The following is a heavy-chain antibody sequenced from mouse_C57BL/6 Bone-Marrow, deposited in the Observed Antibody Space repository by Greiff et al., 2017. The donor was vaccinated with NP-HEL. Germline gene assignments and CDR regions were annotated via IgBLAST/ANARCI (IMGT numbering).Heavy chain of an antibody. Sequence: VQLQQPGAELVMPGASVKLSCKASGYTFTSYWMHWVKQRPGQGLEWIGEIDPSDSYTNYNQKFTGKSTLTVDKSSSTAYMQLSSLTSEDSAVYYCARETGPYAMDYWGQGTSVTVSS. CDR2: IDPSDSYT. D-gene: IGHD4-1*01. V-gene: IGHV1-69*01. CDR3: ARETGPYAMDY. J-gene: IGHJ4*01. CDR1: GYTFTSYW.